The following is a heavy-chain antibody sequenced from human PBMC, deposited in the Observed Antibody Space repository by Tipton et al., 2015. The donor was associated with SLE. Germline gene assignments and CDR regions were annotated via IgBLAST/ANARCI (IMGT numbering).Heavy chain of an antibody. J-gene: IGHJ4*02. CDR1: GGSISSYY. V-gene: IGHV4-4*08. CDR2: IYTSGST. CDR3: ARWAVTTFDY. Sequence: TLSLPCTVSGGSISSYYWSWIRQPPGKGLEWIGYIYTSGSTNYNPSLKSRVTISVDTSKNQFSLKLSSVTAADTAVYYCARWAVTTFDYWGQGTLVTVSS. D-gene: IGHD4-17*01.